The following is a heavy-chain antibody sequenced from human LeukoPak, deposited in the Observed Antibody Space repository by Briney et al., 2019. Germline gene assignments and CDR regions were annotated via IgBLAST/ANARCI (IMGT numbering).Heavy chain of an antibody. J-gene: IGHJ4*02. CDR2: IFSGDSDT. D-gene: IGHD2-21*02. V-gene: IGHV5-51*01. Sequence: GESLKISCKGSGYSFTSYWIGWVRQLPGKGLEWMGIIFSGDSDTRYSPSFQGQVTISSDRSISTAYLQWSSLKASDRAMYYCARNLEYCGGDCYDYWGQGTLVTVSS. CDR3: ARNLEYCGGDCYDY. CDR1: GYSFTSYW.